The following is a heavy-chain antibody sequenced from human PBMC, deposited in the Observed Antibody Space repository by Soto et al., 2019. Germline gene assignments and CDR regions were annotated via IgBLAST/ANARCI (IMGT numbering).Heavy chain of an antibody. CDR3: ARQDGYSYGYYFVY. CDR2: INPNSGGT. J-gene: IGHJ4*02. Sequence: QVQLVQSGAEVKKPGASLKVSCKASGYTFTDYYMHWVRQAPGQGLEWMGWINPNSGGTNYAQKLQGWVPMTRDTSISTAYMELSRLRSDDTAVYYCARQDGYSYGYYFVYWGQGTLVTVSS. V-gene: IGHV1-2*04. D-gene: IGHD5-18*01. CDR1: GYTFTDYY.